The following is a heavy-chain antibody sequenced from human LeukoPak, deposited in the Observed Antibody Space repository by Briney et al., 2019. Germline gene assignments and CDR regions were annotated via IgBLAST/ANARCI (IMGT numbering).Heavy chain of an antibody. CDR1: GFTFAGYG. Sequence: GGSLRLSCTASGFTFAGYGMHWVRQAPGKGLEWVALIIYDGSNKYHVDSVKGRFTVSRDNSKNTLYLQMNSLRAEDTAVYYCVKDYYDSSGYYSSLIDYWGQGTLVTVSS. V-gene: IGHV3-30*18. CDR3: VKDYYDSSGYYSSLIDY. CDR2: IIYDGSNK. D-gene: IGHD3-22*01. J-gene: IGHJ4*02.